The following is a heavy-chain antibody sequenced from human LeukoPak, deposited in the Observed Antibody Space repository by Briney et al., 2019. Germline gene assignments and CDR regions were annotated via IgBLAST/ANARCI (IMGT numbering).Heavy chain of an antibody. CDR2: IYYSGST. CDR1: GGSIRSSSYY. D-gene: IGHD3-10*01. V-gene: IGHV4-39*07. J-gene: IGHJ4*02. CDR3: ARGDLAGYGYLGY. Sequence: SETLSLTCTVSGGSIRSSSYYWGWIRQPPGKGLEWIGSIYYSGSTYYNPSLKSRVTISVDTSKNQFSLKLSSVTAADTAVYYCARGDLAGYGYLGYWGQGTLVTVSS.